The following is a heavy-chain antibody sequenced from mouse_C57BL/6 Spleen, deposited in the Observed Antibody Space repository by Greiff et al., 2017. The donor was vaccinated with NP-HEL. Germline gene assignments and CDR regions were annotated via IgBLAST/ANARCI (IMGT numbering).Heavy chain of an antibody. J-gene: IGHJ4*01. D-gene: IGHD1-1*01. CDR1: GFTFSDYG. Sequence: EVQLVESGGGLVKPGGSLKLSCAASGFTFSDYGMHWVRQAPEKGLEWVAYISSGSSTIYYADTVKGRFTISRDNAKNTLFLQMTSLRSEDTAMYYCARMGNYYGSSIYYAMDYWGQGTSVTVSS. V-gene: IGHV5-17*01. CDR3: ARMGNYYGSSIYYAMDY. CDR2: ISSGSSTI.